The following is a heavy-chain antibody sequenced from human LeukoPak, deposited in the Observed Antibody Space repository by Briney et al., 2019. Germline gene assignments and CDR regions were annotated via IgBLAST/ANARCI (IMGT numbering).Heavy chain of an antibody. J-gene: IGHJ3*02. CDR2: IYYSGTT. CDR1: GDTISNSNYY. V-gene: IGHV4-39*07. CDR3: ARDRNYDFWSGYHGDAFDI. Sequence: SETLSLTCTVSGDTISNSNYYWGWIRQPPGKGLEWIGTIYYSGTTYYDPSLKSRVTTSVYTSKNQFSLKLRSVTAADTALYYCARDRNYDFWSGYHGDAFDIWGQGTMVTVSS. D-gene: IGHD3-3*01.